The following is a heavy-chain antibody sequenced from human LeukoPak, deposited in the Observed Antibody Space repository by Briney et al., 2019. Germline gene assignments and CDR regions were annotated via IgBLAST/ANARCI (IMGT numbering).Heavy chain of an antibody. D-gene: IGHD3-22*01. Sequence: ASVKVSCKASGSTFTGYYMHWVRQAPGQGLEWMGIINPSGGSTSYALKFQGRVTMTRDMSTSTVYMGLSSLRSEDTAVYYCARDYYDSSGYYSSYYFDYWGQGTLVTVSS. CDR1: GSTFTGYY. J-gene: IGHJ4*02. CDR2: INPSGGST. V-gene: IGHV1-46*01. CDR3: ARDYYDSSGYYSSYYFDY.